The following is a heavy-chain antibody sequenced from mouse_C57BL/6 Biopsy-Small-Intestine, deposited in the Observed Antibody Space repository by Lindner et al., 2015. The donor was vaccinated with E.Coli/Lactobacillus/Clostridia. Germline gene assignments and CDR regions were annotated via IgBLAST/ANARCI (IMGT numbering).Heavy chain of an antibody. J-gene: IGHJ4*01. V-gene: IGHV1-54*01. CDR2: INPGSGGT. Sequence: VQLQESGAELVRPGTSVKVSCKASGYAFTNYLIEWVKQRPGQGLEWIGVINPGSGGTNYNEKFKGKATPTADKSSSTAYMQLSSLTSEDSAVYFCARDRSGGYYAMDYWGQGTSVTVSS. D-gene: IGHD1-3*01. CDR1: GYAFTNYL. CDR3: ARDRSGGYYAMDY.